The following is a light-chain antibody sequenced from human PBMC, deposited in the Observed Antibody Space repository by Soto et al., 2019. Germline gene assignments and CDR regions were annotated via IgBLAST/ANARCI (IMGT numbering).Light chain of an antibody. CDR1: QGISNY. CDR3: QRDNSAPRT. J-gene: IGKJ1*01. CDR2: AAS. Sequence: DIPMTQSPSSLSASVGDRVTITCRASQGISNYLAWYQQKPGKVPKLLIYAASTLQSGVPSRFSGSGSGTDFTLTIISLQPEEVATYYCQRDNSAPRTFGQGTKVEIQ. V-gene: IGKV1-27*01.